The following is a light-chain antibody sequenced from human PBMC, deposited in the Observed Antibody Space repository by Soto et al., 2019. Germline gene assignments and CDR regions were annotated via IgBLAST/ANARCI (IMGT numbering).Light chain of an antibody. J-gene: IGLJ1*01. Sequence: QSVLTQPASVSGSPGQSITISCTGTSSDIGGYNYVSWYQQHPGKAPKLVIYDVSNRPSGASNRFSGSKSGNTASLTISGLQAEDEADYYCRSYTSTSTYVFGNGTKVTVL. CDR2: DVS. CDR1: SSDIGGYNY. V-gene: IGLV2-14*01. CDR3: RSYTSTSTYV.